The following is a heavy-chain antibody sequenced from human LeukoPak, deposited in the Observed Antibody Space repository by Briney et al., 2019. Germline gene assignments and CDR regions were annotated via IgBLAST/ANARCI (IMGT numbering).Heavy chain of an antibody. V-gene: IGHV1-8*01. Sequence: RASVKVSCKASGYTFTSYDINWVRQATGQGLEWMGWMNPNSGNTGYAQKFQGRVTMTRNTSISTAYMVLSSLRSEDTAVYYCASAIFPYGWFDPWGQGTLVTVSS. CDR3: ASAIFPYGWFDP. J-gene: IGHJ5*02. D-gene: IGHD3-3*01. CDR1: GYTFTSYD. CDR2: MNPNSGNT.